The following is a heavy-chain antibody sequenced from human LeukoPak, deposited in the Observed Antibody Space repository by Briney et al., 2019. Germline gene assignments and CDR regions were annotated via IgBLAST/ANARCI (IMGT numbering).Heavy chain of an antibody. CDR1: GDSITSSAFY. J-gene: IGHJ5*02. D-gene: IGHD6-13*01. Sequence: SETLSLTCTVSGDSITSSAFYWGWIRQAPGKGLEWIGNIFHGGNTHYNPSLKSRVSISVDRSKNQVSLNLSSVTAADTAVYYCARQEYSSSFLLDPWGQGTLVTVSS. CDR3: ARQEYSSSFLLDP. CDR2: IFHGGNT. V-gene: IGHV4-39*01.